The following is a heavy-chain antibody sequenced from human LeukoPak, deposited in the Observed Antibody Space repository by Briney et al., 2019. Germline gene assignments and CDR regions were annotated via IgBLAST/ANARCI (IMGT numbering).Heavy chain of an antibody. D-gene: IGHD5-24*01. J-gene: IGHJ4*02. V-gene: IGHV4-34*01. CDR2: INHVGST. Sequence: SETLSLTCAVSSESFTAYYWSWIRQSPEKGLEWIGHINHVGSTNYNPSLRSRVTLSVDTSNSQFSLEVKSVTAADTATYYCARGQGWPPHFDFWGQGALVTVSS. CDR1: SESFTAYY. CDR3: ARGQGWPPHFDF.